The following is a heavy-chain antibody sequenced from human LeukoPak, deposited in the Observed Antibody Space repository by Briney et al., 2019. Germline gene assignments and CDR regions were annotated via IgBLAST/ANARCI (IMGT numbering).Heavy chain of an antibody. CDR2: MNPNSGNT. CDR3: ATQILRVYRSSWSY. Sequence: ASVKVSCKASGYTFTSYDINWVRQATGQGLEWMGWMNPNSGNTGYAQKFQGRVTMTEDTSTDTAYMELSSLRSEDTAVYYCATQILRVYRSSWSYWGQGTLVTVSS. V-gene: IGHV1-8*02. CDR1: GYTFTSYD. D-gene: IGHD6-13*01. J-gene: IGHJ4*02.